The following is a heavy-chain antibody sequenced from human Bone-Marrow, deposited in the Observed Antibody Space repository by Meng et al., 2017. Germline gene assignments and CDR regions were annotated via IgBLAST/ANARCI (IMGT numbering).Heavy chain of an antibody. CDR2: IYYSGST. J-gene: IGHJ4*02. CDR3: GGVVTATGGYYFDY. D-gene: IGHD2-21*02. Sequence: SETLSLTCTVSGGSISSYYWSWIRQPPGKGLEWIGYIYYSGSTNYNPSLKSRVTISVDTSKNQFSLKLSSVTAADTAVYYCGGVVTATGGYYFDYWGQGTLVTFSS. CDR1: GGSISSYY. V-gene: IGHV4-59*12.